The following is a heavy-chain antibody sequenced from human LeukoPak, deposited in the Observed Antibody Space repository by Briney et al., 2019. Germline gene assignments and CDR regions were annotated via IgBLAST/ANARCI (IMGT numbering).Heavy chain of an antibody. V-gene: IGHV3-64*01. CDR1: GFTFSNYA. CDR2: INSNGGST. J-gene: IGHJ4*02. D-gene: IGHD4-17*01. CDR3: ARAPTVTAESAFGY. Sequence: GGSLRLSCVASGFTFSNYAMHWVRQTPGKGLEYVSGINSNGGSTQYANSVKGRFTISRENSKHTLYLQMGSLRTEDMAVYYCARAPTVTAESAFGYWGQGTLVTVSS.